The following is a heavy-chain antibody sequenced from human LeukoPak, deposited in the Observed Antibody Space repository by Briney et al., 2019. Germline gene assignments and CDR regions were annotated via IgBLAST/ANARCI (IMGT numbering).Heavy chain of an antibody. D-gene: IGHD6-19*01. CDR1: GFTFRNYY. CDR3: ARDSSSGWYGWGYYYYGMDV. J-gene: IGHJ6*02. CDR2: ISGDGSSI. V-gene: IGHV3-74*01. Sequence: GGSLRLSCVASGFTFRNYYMHWVRQVPGKGLVWVSRISGDGSSIFYADSVKGRFTISRDNAKNSLYVQMNSLRAEDTAVYYCARDSSSGWYGWGYYYYGMDVWGQGTTVTVSS.